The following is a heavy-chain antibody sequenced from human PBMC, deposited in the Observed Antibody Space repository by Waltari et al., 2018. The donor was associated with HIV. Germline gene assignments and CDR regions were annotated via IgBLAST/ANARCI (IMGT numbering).Heavy chain of an antibody. D-gene: IGHD2-8*01. Sequence: QVQLVESGGGVVQPGRSLRLSCAASGFLFGSYGMHWVRQAPGKGLEWVAVIWFDGNHKYYSDSVKGRFTISRDNSKDTVDLQMNSLRTEDTGVYYCARGDIILMVYTIDYWGQGTLVSVSS. CDR2: IWFDGNHK. CDR3: ARGDIILMVYTIDY. V-gene: IGHV3-33*01. CDR1: GFLFGSYG. J-gene: IGHJ4*02.